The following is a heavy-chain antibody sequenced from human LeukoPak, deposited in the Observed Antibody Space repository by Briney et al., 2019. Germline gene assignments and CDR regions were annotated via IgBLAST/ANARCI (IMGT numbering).Heavy chain of an antibody. CDR3: ARDYQGLHY. D-gene: IGHD3-16*02. J-gene: IGHJ4*02. V-gene: IGHV3-74*01. Sequence: QPGGSLRLTCAGPVLTLSSYRMHWVRQAPGKGLVWVSAIETDGKSATYADSVKGRFTISRDKAKNTLYLQMNSLRAEDTAVYFCARDYQGLHYWGQGTVVTVSS. CDR2: IETDGKSA. CDR1: VLTLSSYR.